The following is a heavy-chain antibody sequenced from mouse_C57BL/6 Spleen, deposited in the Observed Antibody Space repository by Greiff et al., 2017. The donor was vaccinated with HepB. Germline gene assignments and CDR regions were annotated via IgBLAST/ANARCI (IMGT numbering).Heavy chain of an antibody. CDR2: IYPGDGDT. CDR3: AREGYYYGSSYEDAMDY. D-gene: IGHD1-1*01. J-gene: IGHJ4*01. CDR1: GYAFSSSW. Sequence: QVQLQQSGPELVKPGASVKISCKASGYAFSSSWMNWVKQRPGKGLEWIGRIYPGDGDTNYNGKFKGKATLTADKSSSTAYMQLSSLTSEDSAVYFCAREGYYYGSSYEDAMDYWGQGTSVTVSS. V-gene: IGHV1-82*01.